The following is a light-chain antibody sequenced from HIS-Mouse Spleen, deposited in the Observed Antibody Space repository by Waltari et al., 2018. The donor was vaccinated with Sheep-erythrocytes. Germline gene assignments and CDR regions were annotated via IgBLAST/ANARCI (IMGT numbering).Light chain of an antibody. V-gene: IGLV3-1*01. CDR2: QDS. CDR1: HLWSKY. CDR3: QAWDSSTAWV. J-gene: IGLJ3*02. Sequence: SYELTQPPSVSVSPGQTASITCSGAHLWSKYACWYQQKPGQSPVLVIYQDSKRPSGIPERFSGSNSGNTATLTISGTQAMDEADYYCQAWDSSTAWVFGGGTKLTVL.